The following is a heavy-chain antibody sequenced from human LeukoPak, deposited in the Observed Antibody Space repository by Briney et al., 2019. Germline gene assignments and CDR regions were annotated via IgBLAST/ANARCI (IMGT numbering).Heavy chain of an antibody. V-gene: IGHV3-23*01. Sequence: PGGTLRLSCAASGFTFSSYGMNWVRQAPGKGLEWVSGIRGSGASTNYADSVKGRFTISRDNSKNTLYLQMNSLRAEDTAVYYCAKDQYYDVMTGHGWFDPWGQGTQVTVSS. CDR3: AKDQYYDVMTGHGWFDP. CDR1: GFTFSSYG. CDR2: IRGSGAST. J-gene: IGHJ5*02. D-gene: IGHD3-9*01.